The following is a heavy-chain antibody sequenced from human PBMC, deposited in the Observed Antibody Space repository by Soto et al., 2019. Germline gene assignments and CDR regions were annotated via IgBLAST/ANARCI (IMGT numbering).Heavy chain of an antibody. CDR3: AKARCTTSNCYVPDY. CDR1: GFSFSTYT. CDR2: ISGSGGSP. J-gene: IGHJ4*02. D-gene: IGHD2-8*01. V-gene: IGHV3-23*01. Sequence: EVQLLESGGGLVQPGGSLRLSCAASGFSFSTYTMSWVRRAPGKGLEWVSAISGSGGSPSYADSVQGRFTISRDNPKKTLYLQMNSLRAEDTAVYYCAKARCTTSNCYVPDYWGQGTLVTVPS.